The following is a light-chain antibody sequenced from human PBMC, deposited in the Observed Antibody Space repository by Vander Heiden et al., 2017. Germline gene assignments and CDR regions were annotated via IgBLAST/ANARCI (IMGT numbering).Light chain of an antibody. Sequence: NLVLTQPHSLSESPGKTVTISCTRSSGSIADNYVHWYQQRPGGSPTTVILENNHRPSGVPGRFSGSIDRSTNSASLTIAGLKTEDESDYYCQSYGATNVVFGGGTKLTVL. CDR3: QSYGATNVV. V-gene: IGLV6-57*01. CDR1: SGSIADNY. J-gene: IGLJ3*02. CDR2: ENN.